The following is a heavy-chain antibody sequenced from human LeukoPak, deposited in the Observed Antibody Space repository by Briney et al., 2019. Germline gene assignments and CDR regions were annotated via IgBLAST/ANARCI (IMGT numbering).Heavy chain of an antibody. Sequence: SGGSLRLSCAASGFTVSSNYMSWVRQAPGKGLEWVSVIYSGGSTYYADSVKGRFTISRDNAKNSLYLQMNSLRAEDTAVYYCARDLTYYDFWSGYYTGAYYYYMDVWGKGTTVTVSS. D-gene: IGHD3-3*01. CDR2: IYSGGST. CDR3: ARDLTYYDFWSGYYTGAYYYYMDV. J-gene: IGHJ6*03. CDR1: GFTVSSNY. V-gene: IGHV3-53*01.